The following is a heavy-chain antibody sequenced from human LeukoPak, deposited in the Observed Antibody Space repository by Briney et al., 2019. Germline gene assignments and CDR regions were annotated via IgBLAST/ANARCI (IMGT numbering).Heavy chain of an antibody. Sequence: SETLSLTCTVSTAAIRSYYWSWIRQPPGKGLEWIGSIYSSGSTNCNPSLKSRATISVDASKNQYSLKLGSVTAADTAVYYCARVTSGWSYFDYWGQGTLVTVSS. J-gene: IGHJ4*02. V-gene: IGHV4-59*08. CDR1: TAAIRSYY. D-gene: IGHD6-19*01. CDR2: IYSSGST. CDR3: ARVTSGWSYFDY.